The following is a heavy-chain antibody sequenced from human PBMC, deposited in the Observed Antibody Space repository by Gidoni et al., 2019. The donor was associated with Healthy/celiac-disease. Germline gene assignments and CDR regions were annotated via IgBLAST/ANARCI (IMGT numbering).Heavy chain of an antibody. CDR2: ISSSSSTI. CDR1: GFTFSSYS. Sequence: EVQLVESGGGLVQPGGSLRLSCAASGFTFSSYSMNWFRQAPGKGLEWVSYISSSSSTIYYADSVKGRFTISRDNAKNSLYLQMNSLRAEDTAVYYCAREWGYYGSGSYSSFHYGMDVWGQGTTVTVSS. J-gene: IGHJ6*02. V-gene: IGHV3-48*01. D-gene: IGHD3-10*01. CDR3: AREWGYYGSGSYSSFHYGMDV.